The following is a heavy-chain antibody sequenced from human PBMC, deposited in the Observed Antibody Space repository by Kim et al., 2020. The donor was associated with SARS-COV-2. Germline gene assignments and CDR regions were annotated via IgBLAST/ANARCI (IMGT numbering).Heavy chain of an antibody. CDR2: IYYSGST. CDR1: GDSISSSSYY. Sequence: SETLSLTCTVSGDSISSSSYYWGWIRQPPGKGLEWIGSIYYSGSTYYNPSLKSRVTISVDTSKNQFSLKLSSVTAADTAVYYCASPRGLTGYYRRFDAFDIWGQGTMVTVSS. V-gene: IGHV4-39*01. D-gene: IGHD3-9*01. J-gene: IGHJ3*02. CDR3: ASPRGLTGYYRRFDAFDI.